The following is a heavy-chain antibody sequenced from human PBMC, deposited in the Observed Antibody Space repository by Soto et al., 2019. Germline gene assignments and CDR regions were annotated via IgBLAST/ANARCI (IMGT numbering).Heavy chain of an antibody. CDR3: ARVGVLLWFGELFD. V-gene: IGHV4-59*01. Sequence: SETLSLTCTVSGGSISSYYWSWIRQPPGKGLEWIGYIYYSGSTNYNPSLKSRVTISVDTSKNQFSLKLSSVTVADTAVYYCARVGVLLWFGELFDWGQGTLVTVS. CDR2: IYYSGST. J-gene: IGHJ4*02. D-gene: IGHD3-10*01. CDR1: GGSISSYY.